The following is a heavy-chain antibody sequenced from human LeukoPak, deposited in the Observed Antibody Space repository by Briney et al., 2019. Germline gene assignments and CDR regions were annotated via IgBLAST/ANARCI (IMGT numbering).Heavy chain of an antibody. D-gene: IGHD1-26*01. CDR2: ISSDGGST. J-gene: IGHJ4*02. CDR3: ARSNNIVGATYFDY. V-gene: IGHV3-64*02. CDR1: GFTFSNYA. Sequence: PGGSLRLSCAASGFTFSNYAMHWVRLAPGKGLEYISSISSDGGSTYYADSVKGRFTISRDNSKNTLYLQMGRLRAEDMAVYYCARSNNIVGATYFDYWGQGTLVTVSS.